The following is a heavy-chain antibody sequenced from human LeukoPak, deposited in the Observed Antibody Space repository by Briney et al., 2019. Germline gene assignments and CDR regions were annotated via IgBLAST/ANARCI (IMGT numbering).Heavy chain of an antibody. CDR2: IWYDGSNK. D-gene: IGHD1-14*01. J-gene: IGHJ6*02. CDR3: AREPVLISSLFYYGMDV. Sequence: PGGSLRLSCAASGFTFSSYGMHWVRQAPGKGLEWVAVIWYDGSNKYYADSVKGRFTISRDNSKNTLYLQMNSLRAEDTAVYYCAREPVLISSLFYYGMDVWGQGTTVTVSS. CDR1: GFTFSSYG. V-gene: IGHV3-33*01.